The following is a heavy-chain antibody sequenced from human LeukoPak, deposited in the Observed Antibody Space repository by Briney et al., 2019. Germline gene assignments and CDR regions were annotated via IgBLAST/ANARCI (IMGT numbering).Heavy chain of an antibody. V-gene: IGHV2-70*01. CDR3: ARVPPYYDILTGYSRGAWLDP. CDR2: IDWDDDK. D-gene: IGHD3-9*01. CDR1: GFSLSTSGMC. J-gene: IGHJ5*02. Sequence: GPTLVNPTQTLTLTCTFSGFSLSTSGMCVSWIRQPPGKAVDWLALIDWDDDKYYSTSLKTRLTIPNDTSKNQVVLTMTNMDPVDTATYYCARVPPYYDILTGYSRGAWLDPWGQGTLVTVSS.